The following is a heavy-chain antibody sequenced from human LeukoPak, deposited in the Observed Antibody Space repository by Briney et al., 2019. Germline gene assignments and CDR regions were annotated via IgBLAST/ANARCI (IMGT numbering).Heavy chain of an antibody. V-gene: IGHV3-23*01. J-gene: IGHJ4*02. CDR3: QKEYCSSTSCYGYFDY. Sequence: GGFLRLSCAASGFTFSIYAMSWVRQAPGKGLEWVSAISGSGVSTYYADSVKGRFTISRDNSRNTLYLQMNSLRTEDTAVYYCQKEYCSSTSCYGYFDYWGQGTLVTVSS. D-gene: IGHD2-2*01. CDR1: GFTFSIYA. CDR2: ISGSGVST.